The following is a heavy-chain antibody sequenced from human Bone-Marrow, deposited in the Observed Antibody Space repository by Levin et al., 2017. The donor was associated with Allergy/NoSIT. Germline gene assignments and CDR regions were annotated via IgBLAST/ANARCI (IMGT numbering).Heavy chain of an antibody. V-gene: IGHV1-69*13. D-gene: IGHD6-19*01. CDR3: ARDRAVAGQKYFDY. CDR2: YIPIFGTT. J-gene: IGHJ4*02. CDR1: GTYA. Sequence: SVKVSCKASGTYAISWVRQAPGQGLEWMGNYIPIFGTTNYAQKFQGRVTITADESTSTAYMELSSLRSEDAAMYYCARDRAVAGQKYFDYWGQGTLVTVSS.